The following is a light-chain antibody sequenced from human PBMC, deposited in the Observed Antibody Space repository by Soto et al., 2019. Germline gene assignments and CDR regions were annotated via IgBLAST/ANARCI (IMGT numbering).Light chain of an antibody. CDR1: QSVSST. CDR2: GAS. V-gene: IGKV3-20*01. Sequence: VMTQSPSTLYVPQRHRPTLSCRASQSVSSTLAWYQQKPGEPPRLLIYGASSRATGIPDRFSGSGSGTDFTLTISRLEPEDFAGYYCQQYGSAPPITFGQGTRLEIK. J-gene: IGKJ5*01. CDR3: QQYGSAPPIT.